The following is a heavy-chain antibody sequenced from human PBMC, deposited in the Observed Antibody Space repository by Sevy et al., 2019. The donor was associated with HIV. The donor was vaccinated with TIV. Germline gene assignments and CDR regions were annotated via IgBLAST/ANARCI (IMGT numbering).Heavy chain of an antibody. J-gene: IGHJ6*02. CDR3: AKDLNRGCDTINCYTYYYYFYGLDV. D-gene: IGHD2-2*02. CDR1: GFPFNDHA. CDR2: ISWNRGSV. V-gene: IGHV3-9*01. Sequence: GGSLRLSCAASGFPFNDHAMHWVRQTPGKGLEWVAGISWNRGSVGYADSVKGGFTISRDNAKQSISLQMNSLRADDTALYFSAKDLNRGCDTINCYTYYYYFYGLDVWGHGTTVTASS.